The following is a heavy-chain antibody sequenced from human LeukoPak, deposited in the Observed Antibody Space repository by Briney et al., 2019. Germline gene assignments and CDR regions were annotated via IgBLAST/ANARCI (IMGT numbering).Heavy chain of an antibody. Sequence: SETLSLTCTVSGGSISSYYWSWIRQPPGKGLEWIGRIYPSGSTNYNPSLKSRVTMSVDTSKNQFSLKLSSVTAADTAVYYCERGGYYSFVQHYYYYYYMDVWGKGTTVTVSS. CDR3: ERGGYYSFVQHYYYYYYMDV. J-gene: IGHJ6*03. D-gene: IGHD3-3*01. V-gene: IGHV4-4*07. CDR1: GGSISSYY. CDR2: IYPSGST.